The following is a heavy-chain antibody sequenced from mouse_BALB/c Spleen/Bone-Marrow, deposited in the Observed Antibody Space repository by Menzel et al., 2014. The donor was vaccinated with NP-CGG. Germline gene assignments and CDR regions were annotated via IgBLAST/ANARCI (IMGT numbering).Heavy chain of an antibody. V-gene: IGHV1S81*02. CDR3: TRGRTWDFDY. CDR2: INPSNGGT. Sequence: QVQLQQSGAELMKPGASVMLSCKASGYTFTSYYMDWVKQRPGQGLEWIGEINPSNGGTNFNEKFKSRATLTVDKSSSTAYMQLSSLTSEDSAVYYCTRGRTWDFDYWGQGTTLTVSS. CDR1: GYTFTSYY. J-gene: IGHJ2*01. D-gene: IGHD4-1*01.